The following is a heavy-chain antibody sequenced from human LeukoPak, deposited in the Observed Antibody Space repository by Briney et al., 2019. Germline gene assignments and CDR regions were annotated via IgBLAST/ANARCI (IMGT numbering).Heavy chain of an antibody. Sequence: ASVKVSCKASGYTFTSYYMHWVRQATGQGLEWMGWMNPNSGNTGYAQKFQGRVTMTRNTSISTAYMELSSLRSEDTAVYYCARGTSSSWYTSDFDYWGQGTLVTVSS. CDR3: ARGTSSSWYTSDFDY. V-gene: IGHV1-8*02. J-gene: IGHJ4*02. CDR1: GYTFTSYY. CDR2: MNPNSGNT. D-gene: IGHD6-13*01.